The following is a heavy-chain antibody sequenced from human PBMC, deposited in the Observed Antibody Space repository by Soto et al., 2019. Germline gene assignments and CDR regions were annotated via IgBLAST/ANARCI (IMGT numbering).Heavy chain of an antibody. V-gene: IGHV4-30-4*01. CDR1: GGPIKTGDYY. J-gene: IGHJ4*02. D-gene: IGHD3-10*01. CDR3: ARAGFSYGHLLF. CDR2: VFYSGAT. Sequence: SETLSFTCSVSGGPIKTGDYYWNWIRQPPGKGPEWIGYVFYSGATNYSPSLKSRAAISMDTSKNQFSLSLTSVTAADTAVYYCARAGFSYGHLLFWGQGIRVTVSS.